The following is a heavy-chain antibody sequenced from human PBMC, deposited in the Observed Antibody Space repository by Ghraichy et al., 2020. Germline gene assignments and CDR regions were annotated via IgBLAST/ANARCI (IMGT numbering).Heavy chain of an antibody. CDR2: INHFGTA. CDR1: GGSFTGYF. D-gene: IGHD2-21*02. V-gene: IGHV4-34*01. CDR3: ARKDAVTGVDY. Sequence: SETLSLTCAVYGGSFTGYFWSWIRQSPGKGLEWIGEINHFGTANYNPSLESRFTILIDTPKSQFSLRVTSVTAADTAVYDCARKDAVTGVDYWGQGTLVTVSS. J-gene: IGHJ4*02.